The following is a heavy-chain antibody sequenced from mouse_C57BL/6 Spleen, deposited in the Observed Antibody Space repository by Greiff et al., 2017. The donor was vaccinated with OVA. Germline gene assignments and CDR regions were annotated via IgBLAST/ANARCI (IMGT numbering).Heavy chain of an antibody. J-gene: IGHJ2*01. V-gene: IGHV10-1*01. CDR2: IRSKSNNYAT. CDR1: GFSFNTYA. Sequence: EVKLMESGGGLVQPTGSLKLSCAASGFSFNTYAMNWVRQAPGKGLEWVARIRSKSNNYATYYADSVKDRFTISRDDSESMLYLQMNNLKTEDTAMYYCVDDYFDYWGQGTTLTVSS. CDR3: VDDYFDY.